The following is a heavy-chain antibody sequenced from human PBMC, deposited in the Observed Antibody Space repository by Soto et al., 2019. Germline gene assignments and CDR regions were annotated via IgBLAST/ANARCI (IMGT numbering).Heavy chain of an antibody. J-gene: IGHJ4*02. V-gene: IGHV4-39*01. CDR3: ASLRLRDYDFDY. Sequence: PSETLSLTCTVSGGSISSSSYYWGWIRQPPGKGLEWIGNIYYSGSTYYNPSLKSRVTISVDTSKNQFSLKLSSVTAADTAVYYCASLRLRDYDFDYWGQGTLVTVSS. D-gene: IGHD3-16*01. CDR1: GGSISSSSYY. CDR2: IYYSGST.